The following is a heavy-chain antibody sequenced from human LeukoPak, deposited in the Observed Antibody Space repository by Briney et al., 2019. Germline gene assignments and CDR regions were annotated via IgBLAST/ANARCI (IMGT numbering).Heavy chain of an antibody. V-gene: IGHV4-59*02. CDR2: IYFSGNT. D-gene: IGHD6-6*01. CDR3: ARVGAARQHYYYYMDV. CDR1: RGSVTSYY. J-gene: IGHJ6*03. Sequence: SETLSLSCTVSRGSVTSYYWSWIRQPPGKGLEWIGEIYFSGNTNYNPSLKSRVTISVDTSKNQFSLKLSSVTAADTAVYYCARVGAARQHYYYYMDVWGKGTTVTVSS.